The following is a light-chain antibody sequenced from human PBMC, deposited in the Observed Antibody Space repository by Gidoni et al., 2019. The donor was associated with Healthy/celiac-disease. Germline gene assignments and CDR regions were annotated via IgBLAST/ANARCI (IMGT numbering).Light chain of an antibody. V-gene: IGKV1-33*01. CDR2: DAS. CDR3: QQYDNRPPFT. CDR1: QDISNY. J-gene: IGKJ3*01. Sequence: DIQMTQSPSSLSASVGDRVTSTCQASQDISNYLNWYQQKPGKAPKLLLYDASTFEPGVPSRFSGSGSGTDFTFTIISLQPEDIATSYCQQYDNRPPFTFGPGTKVEIK.